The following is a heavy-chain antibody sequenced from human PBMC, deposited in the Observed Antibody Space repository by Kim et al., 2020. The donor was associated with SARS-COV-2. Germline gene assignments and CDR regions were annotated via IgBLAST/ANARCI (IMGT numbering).Heavy chain of an antibody. J-gene: IGHJ3*01. CDR1: GFIFSDYN. V-gene: IGHV3-21*01. Sequence: GGSLRLSCAASGFIFSDYNMNWVRQAPGRGLECVASISGTSVYINYADSVRGRFSISRDNVRNSLYLDMNNLRDEDTAVYFCAREGSYGSGSYYLDAF. D-gene: IGHD3-10*01. CDR2: ISGTSVYI. CDR3: AREGSYGSGSYYLDAF.